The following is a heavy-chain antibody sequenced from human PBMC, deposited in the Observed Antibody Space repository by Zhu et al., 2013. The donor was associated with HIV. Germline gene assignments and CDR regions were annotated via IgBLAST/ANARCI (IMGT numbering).Heavy chain of an antibody. CDR3: ARRPPRILSSFYFDY. CDR2: ISGYNGKT. D-gene: IGHD2-2*01. Sequence: QVHLVQSGAEVKKPGASVKVSCKASGYIFTSYGISWVRQAPGQGLEWMGWISGYNGKTNYVQKFQGRVTMTTDTSTNTASMELRSLQSDDTAVYYCARRPPRILSSFYFDYWGQGTLVTVSS. CDR1: GYIFTSYG. V-gene: IGHV1-18*01. J-gene: IGHJ4*02.